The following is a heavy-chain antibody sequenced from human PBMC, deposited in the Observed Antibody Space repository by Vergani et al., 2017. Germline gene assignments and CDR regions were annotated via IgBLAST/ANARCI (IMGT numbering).Heavy chain of an antibody. J-gene: IGHJ4*02. D-gene: IGHD3-9*01. CDR1: NSSINSNYY. Sequence: QVQLQESGPGLVQPAETLSLTCVVSNSSINSNYYWGWIRQSPGKRLEWIGSVSHSGSTFSNPSLKSRVTISVDKSKKLISLILDSVTAADTAVYYCVRDAMNYGVLTGYYIGLDSWGQGTLVTVSS. CDR3: VRDAMNYGVLTGYYIGLDS. CDR2: VSHSGST. V-gene: IGHV4-38-2*01.